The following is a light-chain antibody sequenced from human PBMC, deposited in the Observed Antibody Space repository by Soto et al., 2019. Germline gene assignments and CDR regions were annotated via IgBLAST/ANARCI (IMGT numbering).Light chain of an antibody. V-gene: IGKV3-11*01. CDR1: QSVSSY. J-gene: IGKJ1*01. CDR2: DAS. Sequence: IVLTQSPATLSLSTGERATLSCRASQSVSSYLAWYQQKPGQAPRLHIYDASNWATGIPARFSGSESWTDFILTIRSLEHEDFAVYYCQQRSNWVWAFGQGTKVEIK. CDR3: QQRSNWVWA.